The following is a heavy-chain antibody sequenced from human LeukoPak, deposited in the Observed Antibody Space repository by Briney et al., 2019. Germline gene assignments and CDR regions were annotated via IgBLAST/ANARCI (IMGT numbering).Heavy chain of an antibody. CDR3: ARGSPNYDFWSGYINYYYYYYMDV. CDR1: GYTFTSYD. D-gene: IGHD3-3*01. V-gene: IGHV1-8*01. J-gene: IGHJ6*03. CDR2: MNPNSGNT. Sequence: GASVKVSCKASGYTFTSYDINWVRQATGQGLEWMGWMNPNSGNTGYAQKFQGRVTMTRNTSISTAYMELSSQRSEDTAVYYCARGSPNYDFWSGYINYYYYYYMDVWGKGTTVTVSS.